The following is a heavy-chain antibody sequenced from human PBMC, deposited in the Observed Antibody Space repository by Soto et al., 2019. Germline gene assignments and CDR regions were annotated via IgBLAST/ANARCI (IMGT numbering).Heavy chain of an antibody. V-gene: IGHV4-59*08. J-gene: IGHJ3*02. CDR1: GGSISSYY. D-gene: IGHD5-12*01. CDR3: ARVGAYDADAFDI. Sequence: QVQLQESGPGLVKPSETLSLTCTVSGGSISSYYWSWIRQPPGKGLEWIGYIYYSGSTNYNPSLKSRVTISVDTSKNQFSLKLSSVTAADTAVYYCARVGAYDADAFDIWGQGTMVTVSS. CDR2: IYYSGST.